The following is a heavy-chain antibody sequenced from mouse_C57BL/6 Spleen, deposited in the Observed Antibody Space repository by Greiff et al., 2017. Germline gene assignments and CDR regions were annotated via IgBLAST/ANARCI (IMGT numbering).Heavy chain of an antibody. CDR2: IDPSDSYT. D-gene: IGHD4-1*01. Sequence: QVQLQQPGAELVMPGASVKLSCKASGYTFTSYWMHWVKQRPGQGLEWIGEIDPSDSYTNYNQKFKGKSTLTVDKSSSTAYMKLSSLTSEDSAVYYCAREGELGRYFDVWGTGTTVTVSS. CDR3: AREGELGRYFDV. V-gene: IGHV1-69*01. J-gene: IGHJ1*03. CDR1: GYTFTSYW.